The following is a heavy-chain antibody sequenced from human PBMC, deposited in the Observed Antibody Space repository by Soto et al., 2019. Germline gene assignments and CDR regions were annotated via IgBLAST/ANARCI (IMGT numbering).Heavy chain of an antibody. CDR1: GFIFSGSA. Sequence: EVQLVESGGGLVQPGGSLKLSCAASGFIFSGSAVHWVRQASGKGLEWVGRILSKAGNYATAYPASMKGRFTISRDXXXXXXXXXXXSLKTEDTAVYYCIRGGSPYYYDYWGQGTLVAVSS. CDR3: IRGGSPYYYDY. J-gene: IGHJ4*02. V-gene: IGHV3-73*01. CDR2: ILSKAGNYAT.